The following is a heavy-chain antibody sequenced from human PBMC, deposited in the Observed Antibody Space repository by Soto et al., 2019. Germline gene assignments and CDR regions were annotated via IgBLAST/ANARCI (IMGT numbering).Heavy chain of an antibody. D-gene: IGHD1-26*01. CDR1: GGTFSSYA. CDR2: IIPIFGTA. V-gene: IGHV1-69*12. Sequence: QVQLVQSGAEVKKPGSSVKVCCKASGGTFSSYAISWVRQAPGQGLEWMGGIIPIFGTANYAQKFQGRVTITADESTSTAYMELSSLRSEDTAVYYCASGSSGSYYPNFDYWGQGTLVTVSS. J-gene: IGHJ4*02. CDR3: ASGSSGSYYPNFDY.